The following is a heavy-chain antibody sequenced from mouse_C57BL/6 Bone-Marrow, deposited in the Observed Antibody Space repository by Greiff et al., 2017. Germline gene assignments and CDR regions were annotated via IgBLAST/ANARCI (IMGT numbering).Heavy chain of an antibody. Sequence: VQLQQSGPELVKPGASVKISCKASGYAFSSSWMNWVKQRPGKGLGWIGRIYPGDGDTNYNGKFKGKATLTADKSSSTAYMQLSSLTSEDSAVYFCARWGDYPFDYWGQGTTLTVSS. D-gene: IGHD2-4*01. V-gene: IGHV1-82*01. CDR2: IYPGDGDT. CDR3: ARWGDYPFDY. CDR1: GYAFSSSW. J-gene: IGHJ2*01.